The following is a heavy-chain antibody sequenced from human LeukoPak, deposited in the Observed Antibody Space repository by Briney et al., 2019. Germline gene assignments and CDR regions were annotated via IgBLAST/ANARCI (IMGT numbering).Heavy chain of an antibody. CDR3: ARDTVIRDSYYYYYYMDV. J-gene: IGHJ6*03. Sequence: GGSLRLSCAASGFTVSSNYMSWVRQAPGKGLEWVSVIYSGGSTYYADSVKGRFTISRDNSKNTLYLQMNSLRAEDTAVYYCARDTVIRDSYYYYYYMDVWGKGTTVTVSS. V-gene: IGHV3-53*01. D-gene: IGHD4-11*01. CDR2: IYSGGST. CDR1: GFTVSSNY.